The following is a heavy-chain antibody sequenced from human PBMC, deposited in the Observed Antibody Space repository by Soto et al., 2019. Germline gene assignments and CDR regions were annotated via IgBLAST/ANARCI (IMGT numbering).Heavy chain of an antibody. Sequence: GGSLRLSWSTSGFRFGDYPIAWVRQTPGKGLEWLTFIRSKAYGESAEYAASVRGRFTISRDDSRGIAYLEMSNLNTGDTAVYYCARWPAKLRYKFDYWGQGNQV. J-gene: IGHJ4*02. V-gene: IGHV3-49*04. CDR2: IRSKAYGESA. D-gene: IGHD1-1*01. CDR1: GFRFGDYP. CDR3: ARWPAKLRYKFDY.